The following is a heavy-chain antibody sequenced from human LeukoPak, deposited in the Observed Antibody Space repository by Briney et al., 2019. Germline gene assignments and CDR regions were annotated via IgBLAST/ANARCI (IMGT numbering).Heavy chain of an antibody. CDR2: INYSGST. V-gene: IGHV4-30-4*01. D-gene: IGHD3-10*01. J-gene: IGHJ5*02. CDR3: ARYGSGSTWFDP. CDR1: GDSISSDNYQ. Sequence: SETLSLTCTVSGDSISSDNYQWRWIRQPPGKGLEWIGYINYSGSTYYNPSLKSRVTISVDTSKNQFSLRLSSVTAAGTAVYYCARYGSGSTWFDPWGQGTLVTVSS.